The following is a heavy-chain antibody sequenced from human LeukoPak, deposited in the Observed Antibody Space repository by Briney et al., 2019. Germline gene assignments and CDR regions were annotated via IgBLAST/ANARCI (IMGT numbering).Heavy chain of an antibody. V-gene: IGHV1-69*01. CDR2: IIPIFGTA. D-gene: IGHD2-2*01. Sequence: ASVKVSCKASGGTFGSYAMSWVRQAPGQGLEGVGGIIPIFGTANYAQKFQGRVTITAAESTSTAYMELSSLRSEDTAVYYCARSGVPAAMRGSAFDIWGQGTMVTVSS. CDR3: ARSGVPAAMRGSAFDI. J-gene: IGHJ3*02. CDR1: GGTFGSYA.